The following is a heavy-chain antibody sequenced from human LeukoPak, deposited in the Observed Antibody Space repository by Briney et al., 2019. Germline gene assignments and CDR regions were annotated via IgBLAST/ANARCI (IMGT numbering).Heavy chain of an antibody. V-gene: IGHV3-23*01. CDR1: GFTFSNYA. D-gene: IGHD3-3*01. CDR3: AKDRGIFAVGYFDS. CDR2: ISGSGSTT. J-gene: IGHJ4*02. Sequence: PGGSLRLSCTASGFTFSNYAMSWVRQAPGKGLEWVSGISGSGSTTYYTGSVKGRFTISRDDSKNTLYLQMNSLSAEDTAVYYCAKDRGIFAVGYFDSWGQGTLVSVSS.